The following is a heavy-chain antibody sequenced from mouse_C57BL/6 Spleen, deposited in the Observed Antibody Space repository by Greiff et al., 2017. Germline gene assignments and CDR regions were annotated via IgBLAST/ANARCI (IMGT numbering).Heavy chain of an antibody. J-gene: IGHJ4*01. V-gene: IGHV1-82*01. CDR1: GYAFSSSW. CDR3: AREGRWGVDY. Sequence: QVQLQQSGPELVKPGASVKISCKASGYAFSSSWMNWVKQRPGKGLEWIGRIYPGDGDTNYNGKFKGKATLTADKSSSTAYMQLSSLTSEDSAVYYCAREGRWGVDYWGQGTSVTVSS. CDR2: IYPGDGDT.